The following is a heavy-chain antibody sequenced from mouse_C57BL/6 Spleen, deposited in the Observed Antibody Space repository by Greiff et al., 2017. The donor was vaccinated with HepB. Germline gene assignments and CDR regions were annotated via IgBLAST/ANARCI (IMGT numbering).Heavy chain of an antibody. J-gene: IGHJ3*01. CDR1: GYSFTGYY. Sequence: EVKVEESGPELVKPGASVKISCKASGYSFTGYYMNWVKQSPEKSLEWIGEINPSTGGTTYNQKFKAKATLTVDKSSSTAYMQLKSLTSEDSAVYYCARPGSSAWFAYWGQGTLVTVSA. V-gene: IGHV1-42*01. D-gene: IGHD1-1*01. CDR2: INPSTGGT. CDR3: ARPGSSAWFAY.